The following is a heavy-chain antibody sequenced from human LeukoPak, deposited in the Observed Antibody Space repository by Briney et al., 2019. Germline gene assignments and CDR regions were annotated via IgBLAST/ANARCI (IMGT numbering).Heavy chain of an antibody. CDR1: GFTFSSYS. CDR3: ARDRGYYDSSGYYQGEFDS. D-gene: IGHD3-22*01. J-gene: IGHJ4*02. V-gene: IGHV3-48*04. CDR2: ISSSSNTI. Sequence: GGSLRLSCAASGFTFSSYSMNWVRQAPGKGLEWVSYISSSSNTIYYADSVKGRFTISRDNAKNSLYLQMNSLRAEDTAVYYCARDRGYYDSSGYYQGEFDSWGQGTLVTVSS.